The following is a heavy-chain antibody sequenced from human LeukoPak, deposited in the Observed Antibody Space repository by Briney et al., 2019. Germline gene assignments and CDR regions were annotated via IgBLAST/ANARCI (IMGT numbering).Heavy chain of an antibody. CDR2: IYYSGST. D-gene: IGHD3-10*01. V-gene: IGHV4-39*01. CDR1: GGSISSSSYY. CDR3: ARRLYYGSPFDP. Sequence: SETLSLTCTVSGGSISSSSYYWGWIRQPPGKGLEWIGSIYYSGSTYYNPSLKSRVTISVDTSKNQFSLKLSSVTAADTAVYYCARRLYYGSPFDPWGQGTLVTVSS. J-gene: IGHJ5*02.